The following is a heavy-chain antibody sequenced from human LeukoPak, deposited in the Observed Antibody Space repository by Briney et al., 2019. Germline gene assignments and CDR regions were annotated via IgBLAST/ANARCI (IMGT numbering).Heavy chain of an antibody. CDR2: IYYSGNT. V-gene: IGHV4-39*07. Sequence: PGGSLRLSCAASGFTFSSYTMNWVRQPPGKGLEWIGSIYYSGNTYYNASLKSQVSISIDTSKNQFSLRLTSVTAADTAVYYCARGLAVAGISETIFDYWGQGTLVTVSS. D-gene: IGHD6-19*01. J-gene: IGHJ4*02. CDR1: GFTFSSYT. CDR3: ARGLAVAGISETIFDY.